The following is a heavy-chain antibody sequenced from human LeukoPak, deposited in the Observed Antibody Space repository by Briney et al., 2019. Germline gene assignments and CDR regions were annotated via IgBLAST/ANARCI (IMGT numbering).Heavy chain of an antibody. CDR3: AKDLYYYDSSGHKIDY. CDR2: ISYDGSNK. V-gene: IGHV3-30*18. D-gene: IGHD3-22*01. CDR1: GLTFSSYG. Sequence: GGSLRLSCAASGLTFSSYGMHWVRQAPGKGLEWVAVISYDGSNKYYADSVKGRFTISRDNSKNTLYLQMNSLRAEDTAVYYCAKDLYYYDSSGHKIDYWGQGTLVTVSS. J-gene: IGHJ4*02.